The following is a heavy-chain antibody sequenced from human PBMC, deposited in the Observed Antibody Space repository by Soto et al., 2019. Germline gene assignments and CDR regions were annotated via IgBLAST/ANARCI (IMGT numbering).Heavy chain of an antibody. V-gene: IGHV3-30-3*01. D-gene: IGHD5-12*01. J-gene: IGHJ5*02. CDR3: ARDSGYDYWFDP. Sequence: TFSSYAMHWVRQAPGKGLEWVAVISYDGSNKYYADSVKGRFTISRDNSKNTLYLQMNSLRAEDTAVYYCARDSGYDYWFDPWGQGTLVTVSS. CDR1: TFSSYA. CDR2: ISYDGSNK.